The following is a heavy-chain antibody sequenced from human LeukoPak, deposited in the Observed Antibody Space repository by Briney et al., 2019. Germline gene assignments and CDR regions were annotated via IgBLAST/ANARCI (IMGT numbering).Heavy chain of an antibody. V-gene: IGHV4-59*01. CDR3: ARADSSGYYLAFDI. CDR1: GGSISSYY. D-gene: IGHD3-22*01. Sequence: PEPLSLTCTVSGGSISSYYWSWIRQPPGKGLEWIGYIYYSGSTNYNPSLKSRVTISVDTSKNQFSLKLSSVTAADTAVYYCARADSSGYYLAFDIWGQGTMVTVSS. CDR2: IYYSGST. J-gene: IGHJ3*02.